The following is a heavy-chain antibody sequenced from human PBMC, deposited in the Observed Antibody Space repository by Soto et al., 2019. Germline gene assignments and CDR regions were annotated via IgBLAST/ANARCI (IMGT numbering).Heavy chain of an antibody. J-gene: IGHJ4*02. CDR2: INHSGST. CDR1: GGSFSGYY. D-gene: IGHD3-10*01. V-gene: IGHV4-34*01. Sequence: QVQLQQWGAGLLKPSETLSLTCAVYGGSFSGYYWSWIRQPPGKGLEWIGEINHSGSTNYNPSLTRRVTISVDAATNQFSIKLSSVTGADTAVYDYERLSERGFGIDYWGQGTLVTVSS. CDR3: ERLSERGFGIDY.